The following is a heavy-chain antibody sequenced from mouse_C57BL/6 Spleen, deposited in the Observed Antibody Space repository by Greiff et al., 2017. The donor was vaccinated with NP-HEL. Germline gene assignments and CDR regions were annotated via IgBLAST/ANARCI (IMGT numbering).Heavy chain of an antibody. Sequence: VQLQQSGPELVKPGASVKISCKASGYAFSSSWMNWVKQRPGKGLEWIGRIYPGDGDTNYNGKFKGKATLTADKSSSTAYMQLSSLTSEDSAVYFCARVENWDAYWGQGTLVTVSA. D-gene: IGHD4-1*01. CDR3: ARVENWDAY. CDR2: IYPGDGDT. J-gene: IGHJ3*01. CDR1: GYAFSSSW. V-gene: IGHV1-82*01.